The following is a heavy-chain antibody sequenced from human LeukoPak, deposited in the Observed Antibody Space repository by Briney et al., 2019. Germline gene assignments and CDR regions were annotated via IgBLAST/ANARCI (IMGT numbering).Heavy chain of an antibody. CDR1: GYTFTGYY. V-gene: IGHV1-2*02. D-gene: IGHD6-6*01. J-gene: IGHJ4*02. CDR2: INPNSGGT. CDR3: ARHSSSFNPVDY. Sequence: ASVKVSCKASGYTFTGYYIHWVRQAPGQGLEWMGWINPNSGGTNYAQKFQGRVTMTRDTSISTAYMELSRLRSDDTAVYYCARHSSSFNPVDYWGQGTLVTVSS.